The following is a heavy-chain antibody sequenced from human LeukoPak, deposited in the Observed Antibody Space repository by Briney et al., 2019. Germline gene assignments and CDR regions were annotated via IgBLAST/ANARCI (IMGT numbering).Heavy chain of an antibody. CDR3: ARGSLADYGGYYFDY. CDR1: GGSISSYY. V-gene: IGHV4-59*01. Sequence: PSETLSLTCTVSGGSISSYYWSWIRQPPGKGLEWIGYIYYSGSTNYNPSLKSRVTISVDTSKNQFSLKLSSVTAADTAVYYCARGSLADYGGYYFDYWGQGTLVTVSS. J-gene: IGHJ4*02. CDR2: IYYSGST. D-gene: IGHD4-23*01.